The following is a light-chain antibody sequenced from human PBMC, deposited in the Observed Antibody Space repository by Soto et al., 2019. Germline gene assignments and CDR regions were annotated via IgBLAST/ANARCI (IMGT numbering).Light chain of an antibody. CDR3: QQYNSCPLT. V-gene: IGKV1-5*01. CDR1: QSISFW. J-gene: IGKJ4*01. Sequence: DIQMTQSPSTLSASVGDRVTITCRASQSISFWLAWYQQKPGSAPNLLIYDASTLGGGVPSRFSGSGSGTEFTLTISNLQPDYFASYYCQQYNSCPLTCGGGTRVEIK. CDR2: DAS.